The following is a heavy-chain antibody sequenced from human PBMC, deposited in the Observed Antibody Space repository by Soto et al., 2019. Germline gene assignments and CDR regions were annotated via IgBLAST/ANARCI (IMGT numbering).Heavy chain of an antibody. CDR2: IFYSGST. D-gene: IGHD2-8*01. V-gene: IGHV4-39*01. Sequence: SETLSLTCNVSVASISSRNYYWGWIRQPPGKGLEWFGSIFYSGSTYYNPSLKSRVTISIVTSQNQFSLRLTSVTAADTAVYYCVRHPRIMVPRQHDYYFDTWGPGNLVTSPQ. J-gene: IGHJ4*02. CDR1: VASISSRNYY. CDR3: VRHPRIMVPRQHDYYFDT.